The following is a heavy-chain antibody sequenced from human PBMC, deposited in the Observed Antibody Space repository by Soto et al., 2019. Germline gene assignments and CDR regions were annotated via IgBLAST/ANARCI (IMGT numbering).Heavy chain of an antibody. CDR2: IYYSGST. V-gene: IGHV4-31*03. D-gene: IGHD4-4*01. J-gene: IGHJ4*02. CDR1: GGSISSGGYY. Sequence: SETLSLTCTVSGGSISSGGYYWSWIRQHPGKGLEWIGYIYYSGSTYYNPSLKSRVTISVDTSKNQFSLKLSSVTAADTAVYYCERVDYSNYVDYWGQGTPVTVSS. CDR3: ERVDYSNYVDY.